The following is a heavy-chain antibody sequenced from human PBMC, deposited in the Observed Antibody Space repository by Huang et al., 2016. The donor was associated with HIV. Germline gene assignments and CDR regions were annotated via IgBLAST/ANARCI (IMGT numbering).Heavy chain of an antibody. J-gene: IGHJ4*02. D-gene: IGHD3-3*01. CDR3: ARDHHDFWRGYRRMYFFDH. V-gene: IGHV4-59*11. CDR1: GGSISTHY. CDR2: IDYSGST. Sequence: QVQLQESGPGLVKPSETLSLTCTGSGGSISTHYWSWIRQPPGKGLVWIGSIDYSGSTNYSPSLKSRVTILLDTSKNQFSLRVNSVTAADTAMFYCARDHHDFWRGYRRMYFFDHWGQGTLVTVSS.